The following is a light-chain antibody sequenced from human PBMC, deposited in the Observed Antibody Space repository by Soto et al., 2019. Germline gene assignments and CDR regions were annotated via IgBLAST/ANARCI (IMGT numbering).Light chain of an antibody. J-gene: IGLJ2*01. CDR2: END. CDR3: ATWDTGLKGVV. CDR1: SSTIGTNY. V-gene: IGLV1-51*01. Sequence: QSVLTQPPSVSAAPGQKVTISCSGSSSTIGTNYVSWYQHLPGTTPKLLINENDRRPSGIPDRFSGSKTGTSATLVITGLQTGDEAVYFCATWDTGLKGVVFGGGTKLTVL.